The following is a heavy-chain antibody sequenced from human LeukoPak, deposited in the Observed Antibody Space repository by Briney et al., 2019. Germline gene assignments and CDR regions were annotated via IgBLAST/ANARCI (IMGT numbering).Heavy chain of an antibody. CDR2: INHSGST. CDR3: ARRFEGYYDSSGYYYGGGYFDY. V-gene: IGHV4-34*01. J-gene: IGHJ4*02. Sequence: PSETLSLTCAVYGGSFSGYYWSWIRQPPGKGLEWIGEINHSGSTNYNPSLKSRVTISVDTSKNQFSLKLSSVTAADTAVYYCARRFEGYYDSSGYYYGGGYFDYWGQRTLVTVSS. CDR1: GGSFSGYY. D-gene: IGHD3-22*01.